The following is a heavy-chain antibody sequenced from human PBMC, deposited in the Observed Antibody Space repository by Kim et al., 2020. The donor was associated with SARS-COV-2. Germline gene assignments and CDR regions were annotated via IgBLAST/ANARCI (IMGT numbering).Heavy chain of an antibody. J-gene: IGHJ6*02. CDR1: GYTFTDYA. CDR3: ARRHNYYYGLDV. V-gene: IGHV7-4-1*02. D-gene: IGHD2-21*01. Sequence: ASVKVSCNASGYTFTDYALNWVRQAPGQGLEWVGWINTNNGNPTYAQGFTGRFVFSLDTSVSTAHLYISSLKAEDTGVYYCARRHNYYYGLDVWGQGTTVTVSS. CDR2: INTNNGNP.